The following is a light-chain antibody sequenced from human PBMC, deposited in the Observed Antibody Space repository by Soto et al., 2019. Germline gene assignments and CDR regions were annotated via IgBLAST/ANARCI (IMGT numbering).Light chain of an antibody. Sequence: EIVMTQSPATLSVSPGERATLSCRASQSISSKLGWYQQRPGQAPRLLIYGASTRDTGLPARFSGSGSGTEFTLTISSLQSEDSAVYYYQQYNSWTTITFGQGTRLEIK. V-gene: IGKV3-15*01. CDR2: GAS. J-gene: IGKJ5*01. CDR3: QQYNSWTTIT. CDR1: QSISSK.